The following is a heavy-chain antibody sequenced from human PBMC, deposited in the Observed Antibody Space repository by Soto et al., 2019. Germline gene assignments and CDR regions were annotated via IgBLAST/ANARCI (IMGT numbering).Heavy chain of an antibody. V-gene: IGHV3-23*01. J-gene: IGHJ4*02. D-gene: IGHD6-13*01. CDR1: GFTFISHA. CDR3: AKWAAAAGPFDY. Sequence: GGSLRLSCATTGFTFISHAMTWVRQAPGKGLEWVSAIRPSGAGAFYADSVKGRFTISRENSKNVLYLQMNSLRAEDTALYYCAKWAAAAGPFDYWGQGTLVTVSS. CDR2: IRPSGAGA.